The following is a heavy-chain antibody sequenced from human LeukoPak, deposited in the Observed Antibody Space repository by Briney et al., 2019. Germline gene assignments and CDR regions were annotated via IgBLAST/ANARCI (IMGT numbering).Heavy chain of an antibody. CDR2: ISSSSSYI. CDR1: GFTFSSYS. CDR3: ARGSTTVVPVDY. J-gene: IGHJ4*02. D-gene: IGHD4-23*01. Sequence: GGSLRLSCAASGFTFSSYSMNWVRQAPGKGLEWVSSISSSSSYIYYADSVKGRFTISRDNAKNSLYLQMNSLRAEDTAVYYCARGSTTVVPVDYWGQGTLVTVSS. V-gene: IGHV3-21*01.